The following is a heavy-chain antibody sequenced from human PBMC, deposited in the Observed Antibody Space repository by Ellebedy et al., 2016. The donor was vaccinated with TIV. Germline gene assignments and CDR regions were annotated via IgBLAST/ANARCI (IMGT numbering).Heavy chain of an antibody. CDR1: GYSFSHYW. CDR3: ARGGAVAGTPTGPFDY. CDR2: IYPGDSDT. D-gene: IGHD6-19*01. Sequence: GESLKISCKGSGYSFSHYWIAWVRQMPGKGLEWMGIIYPGDSDTRYSPSFQGQVTISADKSISTAYLQWSSLKASDTAMYYCARGGAVAGTPTGPFDYWGQGTLVTVSS. V-gene: IGHV5-51*01. J-gene: IGHJ4*02.